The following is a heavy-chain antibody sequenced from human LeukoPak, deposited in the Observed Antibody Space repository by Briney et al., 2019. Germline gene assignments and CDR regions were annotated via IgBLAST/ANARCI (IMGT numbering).Heavy chain of an antibody. V-gene: IGHV4-39*01. CDR2: VYYDGTS. CDR3: VRHISANTGYFDS. Sequence: SETLSLTCTVSGGSINSHSYYWGWIRQPPGKGLEWIGSVYYDGTSYSNPSLKSRAAVFVDTSRDQFSLDLSFVTAADTALYYCVRHISANTGYFDSCGQGTLVSVSS. CDR1: GGSINSHSYY. J-gene: IGHJ4*02.